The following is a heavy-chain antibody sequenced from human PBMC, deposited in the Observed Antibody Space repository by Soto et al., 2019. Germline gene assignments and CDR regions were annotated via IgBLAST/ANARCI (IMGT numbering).Heavy chain of an antibody. Sequence: QVQLVESGGGVVQPGRSLRLSCAASGFTFSSYGMHWVRQAPGKGLEWVAVISYDGSNKYYADSVKGRFTISRDNSKNTLYLQMNSLRAEDTAVYYCAKDFYYLGFGGWYYILDYWGQGTLVTVSS. D-gene: IGHD6-19*01. J-gene: IGHJ4*02. CDR3: AKDFYYLGFGGWYYILDY. V-gene: IGHV3-30*18. CDR2: ISYDGSNK. CDR1: GFTFSSYG.